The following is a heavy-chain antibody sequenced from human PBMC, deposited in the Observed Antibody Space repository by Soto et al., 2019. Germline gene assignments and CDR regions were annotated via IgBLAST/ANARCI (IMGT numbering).Heavy chain of an antibody. V-gene: IGHV3-48*03. Sequence: GGSLRLSCAASGFTFSSYEMNWVRQAPGKGLEWVSFISETGRTIYYADSVKGRFTIPRDNAKNSLYLQMNSLRAEDTAVYYCARVPPGWFGELLPNYYYYGMDVWGQGTTVTVSS. CDR1: GFTFSSYE. J-gene: IGHJ6*02. CDR3: ARVPPGWFGELLPNYYYYGMDV. D-gene: IGHD3-10*01. CDR2: ISETGRTI.